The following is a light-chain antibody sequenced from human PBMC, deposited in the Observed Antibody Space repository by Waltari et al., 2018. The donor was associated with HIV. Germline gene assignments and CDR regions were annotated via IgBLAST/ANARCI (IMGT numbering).Light chain of an antibody. V-gene: IGLV3-1*01. CDR1: KWGYKY. CDR3: QAWDSSTGV. J-gene: IGLJ2*01. Sequence: SYELTQPPSVSVAPGQTASITCPGYKWGYKYSCWYQQMPGQSPVLVIYQDTKRPSGIPERFAGSNSGNTATLTISRTQALDEADYYCQAWDSSTGVFGGGTKLTVL. CDR2: QDT.